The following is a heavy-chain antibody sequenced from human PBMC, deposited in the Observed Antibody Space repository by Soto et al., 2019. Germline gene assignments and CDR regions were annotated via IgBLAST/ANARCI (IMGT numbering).Heavy chain of an antibody. D-gene: IGHD4-17*01. CDR2: IKSKTDGGTT. V-gene: IGHV3-15*07. Sequence: GGSLRLSCAASGFTFSNAWMNWVRQAPGKGLEWVGRIKSKTDGGTTDYAGPVKGRFNITRDDSKNTLYLQMNSLKTEDTAVYYCTTSTYGDYEGLIVGDAFDIWGQGTMVTVSS. CDR1: GFTFSNAW. J-gene: IGHJ3*02. CDR3: TTSTYGDYEGLIVGDAFDI.